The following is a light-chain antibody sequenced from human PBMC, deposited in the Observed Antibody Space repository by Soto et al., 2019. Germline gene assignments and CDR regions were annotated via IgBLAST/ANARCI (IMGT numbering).Light chain of an antibody. Sequence: QSALTQPASVSGSPGQSITISCTGTSSDVGGYNYVSWYQQHPGIAPKLLIYGVTNRPSGVSTRFSGSKSGNTASLTISGLQAEDEADYHCSSHAGSYTWVFGGGTKLTVL. CDR1: SSDVGGYNY. CDR3: SSHAGSYTWV. V-gene: IGLV2-14*01. CDR2: GVT. J-gene: IGLJ2*01.